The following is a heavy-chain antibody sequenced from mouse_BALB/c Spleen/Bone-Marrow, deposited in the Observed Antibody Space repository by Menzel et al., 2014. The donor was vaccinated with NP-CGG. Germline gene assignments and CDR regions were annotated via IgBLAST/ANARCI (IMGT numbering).Heavy chain of an antibody. D-gene: IGHD4-1*01. CDR3: TTLTGTSY. Sequence: EVMLVESGGGLVQPGGSLKLSCAASGFTFSGYTMSWVRQTPEKRLEWVAFITNGGGNTYYPDTVKGRFTISRDNAENTLYLQMSSLKSEDTAIYYCTTLTGTSYWGQGTLVTVSA. V-gene: IGHV5-12-2*01. CDR2: ITNGGGNT. CDR1: GFTFSGYT. J-gene: IGHJ3*01.